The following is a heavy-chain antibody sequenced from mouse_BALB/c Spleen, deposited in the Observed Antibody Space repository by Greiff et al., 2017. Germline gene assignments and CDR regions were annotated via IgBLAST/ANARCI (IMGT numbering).Heavy chain of an antibody. CDR1: GFSLTSYG. CDR2: IWAGGST. D-gene: IGHD2-1*01. J-gene: IGHJ2*01. Sequence: VQLQQSGPGLVAPSQSLSITCTVSGFSLTSYGVHWVRQPPGKGLEWLGVIWAGGSTNYNSALMSRLSISKDNSKSQVFLKMNSLQTDDTAMYYCARDGGNYPYYFDYWGQGTTLTVSS. V-gene: IGHV2-9*02. CDR3: ARDGGNYPYYFDY.